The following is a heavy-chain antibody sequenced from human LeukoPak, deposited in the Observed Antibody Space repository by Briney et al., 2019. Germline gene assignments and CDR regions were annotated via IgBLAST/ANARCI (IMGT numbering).Heavy chain of an antibody. D-gene: IGHD2-21*02. J-gene: IGHJ6*03. CDR3: AKGDQHYYYYYMDV. Sequence: GGSLRLSCAASGFTFSSYVTHWVRQAPGKGLEWVAVISYDGSNKYYADSVKGRFTISRDNSKNTLYLQMNSLRAEDTAVYYCAKGDQHYYYYYMDVWGKGTTVTVSS. V-gene: IGHV3-30*18. CDR1: GFTFSSYV. CDR2: ISYDGSNK.